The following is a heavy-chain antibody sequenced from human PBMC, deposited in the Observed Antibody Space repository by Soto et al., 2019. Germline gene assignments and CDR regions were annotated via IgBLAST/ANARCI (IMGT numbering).Heavy chain of an antibody. CDR2: IYHSENT. Sequence: SETLSLTCAVSGGSISSGGYSWNWIRQTSGRGLEWIGHIYHSENTFHNPPLKSRVTISLDRSRNEFSLKMRSVTAADTAVYYCASGSYEGGYFHYWGQGTLVTVSS. V-gene: IGHV4-30-2*01. CDR1: GGSISSGGYS. CDR3: ASGSYEGGYFHY. D-gene: IGHD1-26*01. J-gene: IGHJ4*02.